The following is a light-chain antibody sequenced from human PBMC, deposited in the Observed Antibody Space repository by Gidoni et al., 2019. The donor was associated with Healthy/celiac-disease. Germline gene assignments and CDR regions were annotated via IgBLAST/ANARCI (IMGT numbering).Light chain of an antibody. J-gene: IGKJ1*01. CDR2: GAS. CDR3: QQYGSSPWT. Sequence: EIVLTQSPGTLSSSPGESATLPCRASQSVSSSYLAWYQQKPGQAPRLLIYGASSRATGIPDRFSGSGSGTDFTLTISRLEPEDFAVYYCQQYGSSPWTFGQGTKVEIK. V-gene: IGKV3-20*01. CDR1: QSVSSSY.